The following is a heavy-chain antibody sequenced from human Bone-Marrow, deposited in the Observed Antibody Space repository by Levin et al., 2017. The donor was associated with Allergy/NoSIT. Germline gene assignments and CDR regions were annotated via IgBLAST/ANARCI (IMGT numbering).Heavy chain of an antibody. D-gene: IGHD6-6*01. CDR1: GGTFSSYA. V-gene: IGHV1-69*13. CDR2: IIPIFGTA. J-gene: IGHJ6*03. Sequence: SVKVSCKASGGTFSSYAISWVRQAPGQGLEWMGGIIPIFGTANYAQKFQGRVTITADESTSTAYMELSSLRSEDTAVYYCARELDLIAAHGGDYYYYMDVWGKGTTVTVSS. CDR3: ARELDLIAAHGGDYYYYMDV.